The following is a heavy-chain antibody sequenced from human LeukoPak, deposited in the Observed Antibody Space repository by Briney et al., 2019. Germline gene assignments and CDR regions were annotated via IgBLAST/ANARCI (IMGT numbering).Heavy chain of an antibody. V-gene: IGHV3-23*01. CDR2: ISGSGGST. D-gene: IGHD1-26*01. Sequence: GGSLRLSCAASGFTFSSYAMSWVRQAPGKGLEWVSAISGSGGSTYYADSAKGRFTISRDNSKNTLYLQMNSLRAEDTAVYYCAKASAEGATSPLGYWGQGTLVTVSS. J-gene: IGHJ4*02. CDR1: GFTFSSYA. CDR3: AKASAEGATSPLGY.